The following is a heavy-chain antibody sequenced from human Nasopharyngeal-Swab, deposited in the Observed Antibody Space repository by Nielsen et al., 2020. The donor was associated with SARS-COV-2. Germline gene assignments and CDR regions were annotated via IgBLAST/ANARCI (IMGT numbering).Heavy chain of an antibody. Sequence: LSLTCAASGSTFSSYSMNWVRQAPGKGLEWVSSISSSSSYIYYADSVKGRFTISRDNAKNSLYLQMNSLRAEDTAVYYCARDPGRWVRGVYYWGQGTLVTVSS. CDR3: ARDPGRWVRGVYY. D-gene: IGHD3-10*01. J-gene: IGHJ4*02. CDR1: GSTFSSYS. V-gene: IGHV3-21*01. CDR2: ISSSSSYI.